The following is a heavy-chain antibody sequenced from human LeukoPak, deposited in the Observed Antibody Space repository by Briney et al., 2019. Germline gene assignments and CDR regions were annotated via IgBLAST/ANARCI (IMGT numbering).Heavy chain of an antibody. CDR2: INPSGGST. D-gene: IGHD3-16*01. J-gene: IGHJ6*03. CDR3: AKGGYYYYYMDV. CDR1: GYTFTSYY. V-gene: IGHV1-46*01. Sequence: ASVKVSCKASGYTFTSYYMHWVRQAPGPGLEWMGIINPSGGSTSYAQKFQGRVTMTRDTSTTTVYMELSSLRAEDTAVYYCAKGGYYYYYMDVWGKGTTVTVSS.